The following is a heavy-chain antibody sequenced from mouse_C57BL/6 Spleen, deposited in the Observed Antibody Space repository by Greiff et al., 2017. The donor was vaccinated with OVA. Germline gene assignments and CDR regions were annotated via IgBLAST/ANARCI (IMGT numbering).Heavy chain of an antibody. D-gene: IGHD3-2*02. Sequence: EVQLVESGPGMVKPSQSLSLTCTVTGYSITSGYDWHWIRHFPGNKLEWMGYISYSGSTNYNPSLKSRISITHDTSKNHFFLKLNSVTTEDTATYYGARDRSGYPAWFAYWGQGTLVTVSA. V-gene: IGHV3-1*01. CDR1: GYSITSGYD. J-gene: IGHJ3*01. CDR2: ISYSGST. CDR3: ARDRSGYPAWFAY.